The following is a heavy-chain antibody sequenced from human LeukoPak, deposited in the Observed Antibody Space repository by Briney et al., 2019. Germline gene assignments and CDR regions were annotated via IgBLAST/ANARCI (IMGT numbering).Heavy chain of an antibody. CDR1: GGSIGSHY. CDR3: TREYKAGVWNVPGWYFDL. J-gene: IGHJ2*01. D-gene: IGHD3-16*01. Sequence: SETLSLTCTVSGGSIGSHYWTWIRQPPGKGLEFIGNVYYTGSTKYNPSLKSRVTISLDTSKKQFSLKLTSVTAADTAVYYCTREYKAGVWNVPGWYFDLWGRGTLVTVSS. V-gene: IGHV4-59*11. CDR2: VYYTGST.